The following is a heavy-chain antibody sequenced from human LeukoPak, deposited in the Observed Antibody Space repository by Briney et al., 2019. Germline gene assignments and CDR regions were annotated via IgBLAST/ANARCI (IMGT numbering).Heavy chain of an antibody. V-gene: IGHV1-2*04. CDR1: GYTFTGYY. CDR2: INPNSGGT. CDR3: ARDTIAVAAPTGYYFDY. Sequence: ASVKVSCMASGYTFTGYYMHWVRQAPGQGLEWMGWINPNSGGTNYAQTLQGWVTMTRDTSISTAYMELSRLRSDDTAVYYCARDTIAVAAPTGYYFDYWGQGTLITVSS. J-gene: IGHJ4*02. D-gene: IGHD6-19*01.